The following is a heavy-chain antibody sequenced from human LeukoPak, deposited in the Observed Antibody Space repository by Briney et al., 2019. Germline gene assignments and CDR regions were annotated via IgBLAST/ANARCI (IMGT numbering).Heavy chain of an antibody. V-gene: IGHV4-34*01. D-gene: IGHD3-10*01. J-gene: IGHJ5*02. Sequence: SETLSLTCAVYGGSFSGYYWSWIRQPPGKGLEWIGEINHSGSTNYNPSLKSRVTISVDMSKNQFSLKLSSVTAADTAVYYCARGHSDYGSGLNWFDPWGQGTLVTVSS. CDR2: INHSGST. CDR3: ARGHSDYGSGLNWFDP. CDR1: GGSFSGYY.